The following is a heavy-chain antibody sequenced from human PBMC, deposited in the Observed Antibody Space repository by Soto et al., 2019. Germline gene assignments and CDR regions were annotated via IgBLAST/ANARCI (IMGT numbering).Heavy chain of an antibody. D-gene: IGHD6-19*01. CDR1: GFTFSDYY. CDR2: ISSSGSTI. V-gene: IGHV3-11*01. J-gene: IGHJ6*02. Sequence: PGGSLRLSCAASGFTFSDYYMSWIRQAPGKGLDWVSYISSSGSTIYYADSVKGRFTISRDNAKNSLYLQMNSLRAEDTAVYYCARDGGVSSGWPPKTYGMDVWGQGTTVTVSS. CDR3: ARDGGVSSGWPPKTYGMDV.